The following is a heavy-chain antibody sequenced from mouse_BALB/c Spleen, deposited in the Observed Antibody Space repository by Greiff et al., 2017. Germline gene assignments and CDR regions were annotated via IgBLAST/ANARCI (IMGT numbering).Heavy chain of an antibody. D-gene: IGHD1-1*01. CDR3: ARHGSSSSRFAY. CDR2: ISSGGSYT. CDR1: GFTFSSYG. V-gene: IGHV5-6*01. Sequence: EVQVVESGGDLVKPGGSLKLSCAASGFTFSSYGMSWVRQTPDKRLEWVATISSGGSYTYYPDSVKGRFTISRDNAKNTLYLQMSSLKSEDTAMYYCARHGSSSSRFAYWGQGTLVTVSA. J-gene: IGHJ3*01.